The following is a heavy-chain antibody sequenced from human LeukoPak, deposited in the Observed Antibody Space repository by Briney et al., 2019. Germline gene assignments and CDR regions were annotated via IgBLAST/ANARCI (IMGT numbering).Heavy chain of an antibody. CDR1: GFTFSSYS. V-gene: IGHV3-21*01. CDR3: ARVGDSSGYYYSLDY. D-gene: IGHD3-22*01. CDR2: ISSSSSYI. J-gene: IGHJ4*02. Sequence: GGSLRLSCAASGFTFSSYSMNRVRQAPGKGLEWVSSISSSSSYIYYADSVKGRFTISRDNAKNSLYLQMNSLRAEDTAVYYCARVGDSSGYYYSLDYWGQGTLVTVSS.